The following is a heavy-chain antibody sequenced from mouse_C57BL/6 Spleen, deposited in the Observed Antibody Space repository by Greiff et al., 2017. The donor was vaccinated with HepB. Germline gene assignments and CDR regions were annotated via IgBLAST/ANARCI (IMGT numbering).Heavy chain of an antibody. CDR2: IYPGSGNT. V-gene: IGHV1-76*01. CDR3: ARSYGSSYWFAY. CDR1: GYTFTDYY. D-gene: IGHD1-1*01. J-gene: IGHJ3*01. Sequence: VQLQQSGAELVRPGASVKLSCKASGYTFTDYYINWVKQRPGQGLEWIARIYPGSGNTYYNEKFKGKATLTAEKSSSTAYMQLSSLTSEDSAVYFCARSYGSSYWFAYWGQGTLVTVSA.